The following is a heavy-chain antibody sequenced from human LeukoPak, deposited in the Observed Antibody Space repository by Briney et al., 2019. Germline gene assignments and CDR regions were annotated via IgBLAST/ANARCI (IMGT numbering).Heavy chain of an antibody. J-gene: IGHJ4*02. V-gene: IGHV3-21*01. CDR3: ARVPKTTVTTVYFDY. CDR2: ISRSGSNI. Sequence: GGSLRLSCAAFGFTLSNNPINWVRQAPGKVLEWVSFISRSGSNIEYADSVKGRFTISRDNANNSLYLQMNSLRAEDTAVYYCARVPKTTVTTVYFDYWGQGTLVTVSS. CDR1: GFTLSNNP. D-gene: IGHD4-17*01.